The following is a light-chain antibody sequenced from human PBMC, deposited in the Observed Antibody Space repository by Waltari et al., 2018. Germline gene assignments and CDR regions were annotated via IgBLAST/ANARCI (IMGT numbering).Light chain of an antibody. V-gene: IGLV2-23*02. Sequence: QSALTQPASVSGSPGQSITIPCTGTSSDIGSSNLVSWYQQHPGKAPNLIIYEVNRRPSGVSDRFSASKSVNTASLTISGLQADDEADYYCCSYAGDSTYVFGTGAKVTVL. CDR1: SSDIGSSNL. CDR3: CSYAGDSTYV. CDR2: EVN. J-gene: IGLJ1*01.